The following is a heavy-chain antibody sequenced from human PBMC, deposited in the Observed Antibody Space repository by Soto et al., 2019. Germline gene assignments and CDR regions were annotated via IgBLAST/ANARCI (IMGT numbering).Heavy chain of an antibody. CDR1: GYIFTNYY. J-gene: IGHJ4*02. D-gene: IGHD1-26*01. Sequence: ASVKVSCKASGYIFTNYYIHWVRQAPGQRLEWMGWINAGNGNTKYSQKFQGRVTITRDTSASTAYMELSSLRSEDTAVYYCARAESGSYFFDYWGQGTLVTVSS. CDR3: ARAESGSYFFDY. CDR2: INAGNGNT. V-gene: IGHV1-3*01.